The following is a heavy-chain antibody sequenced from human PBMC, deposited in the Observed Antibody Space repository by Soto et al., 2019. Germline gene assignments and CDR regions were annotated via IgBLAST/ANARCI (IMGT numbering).Heavy chain of an antibody. D-gene: IGHD1-26*01. CDR2: IHESGST. CDR1: GGSISGYY. J-gene: IGHJ5*02. V-gene: IGHV4-59*01. CDR3: ARSDSYSGRYWGFAP. Sequence: PSETLSLTCTVSGGSISGYYWSWIRQPPGKGLEWIGYIHESGSTNYNPSLKSRFTISVDTSKNQFSLKLNSVTAADAAMYHCARSDSYSGRYWGFAPWGQGTPVTVSS.